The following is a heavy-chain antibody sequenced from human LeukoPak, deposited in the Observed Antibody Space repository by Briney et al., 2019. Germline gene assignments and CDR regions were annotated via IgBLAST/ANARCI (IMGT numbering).Heavy chain of an antibody. D-gene: IGHD1-26*01. J-gene: IGHJ3*02. Sequence: GGSLRLSCTASGFTFGDYAMSWVRQAPGKGLEWVGFIRSKAYGGTTEYAASVKGRFTISRDDSKSIAYLQMNSLKTEDTAVYYCIVGATGDAFDIWGQGTMVTVSS. CDR1: GFTFGDYA. CDR2: IRSKAYGGTT. CDR3: IVGATGDAFDI. V-gene: IGHV3-49*04.